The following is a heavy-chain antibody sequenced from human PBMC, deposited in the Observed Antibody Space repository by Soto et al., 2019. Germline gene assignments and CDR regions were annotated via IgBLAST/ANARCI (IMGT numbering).Heavy chain of an antibody. J-gene: IGHJ4*02. CDR1: GFTFSSYA. D-gene: IGHD3-22*01. CDR3: VKGNSGYYLDHVIHFDY. V-gene: IGHV3-64D*08. Sequence: LRLSCSASGFTFSSYAMHWVLQAPGKGLEYVSAISSNGGSTYYADSVKGRFTISRDNSKNTLYLQMSSLRAEDTAVYYCVKGNSGYYLDHVIHFDYWGQGTLVTVSS. CDR2: ISSNGGST.